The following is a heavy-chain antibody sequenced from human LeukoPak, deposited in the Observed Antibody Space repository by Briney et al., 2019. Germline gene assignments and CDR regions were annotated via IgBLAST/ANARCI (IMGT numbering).Heavy chain of an antibody. CDR3: AKCFTHSGSYVDY. J-gene: IGHJ4*02. V-gene: IGHV3-23*01. CDR2: ISGSGGST. D-gene: IGHD1-26*01. Sequence: GRSLRLSCAASGFTFSSYAMHWVRQAPGKGLEWVSAISGSGGSTYYADSVKGRFTISRDNSKNTLYLQMNSLRAEDTAVYYCAKCFTHSGSYVDYWGQGTLVTVSS. CDR1: GFTFSSYA.